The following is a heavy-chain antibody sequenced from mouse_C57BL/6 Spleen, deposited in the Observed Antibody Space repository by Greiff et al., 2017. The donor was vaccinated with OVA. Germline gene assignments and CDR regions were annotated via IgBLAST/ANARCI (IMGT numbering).Heavy chain of an antibody. Sequence: VQLQQSGPELVKPGASVKISCKASGYSFTGYYMNWVKQSPEKSLEWIGEINPSTGGTTYNQKFKAKATLTVDKSSSTAYMQLKSLTSEDSAVYYCARCDYGSSFAMDYWGQGTSVTVSS. CDR2: INPSTGGT. D-gene: IGHD1-1*01. V-gene: IGHV1-42*01. CDR3: ARCDYGSSFAMDY. CDR1: GYSFTGYY. J-gene: IGHJ4*01.